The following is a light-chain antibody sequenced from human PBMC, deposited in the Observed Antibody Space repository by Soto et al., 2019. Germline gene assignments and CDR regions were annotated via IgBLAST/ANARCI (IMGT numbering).Light chain of an antibody. V-gene: IGLV4-69*01. CDR3: QTWGTGIWV. CDR1: SGHSSYA. J-gene: IGLJ3*02. Sequence: QLVLTQSPSASASLGASVKLTCTLSSGHSSYAIAWHQQQPEKGPRYLMKLNSDRSHSKGDGIPDRFSGSSSGAERYLTISSFQSEDEADYYCQTWGTGIWVFGGGTQLTVL. CDR2: LNSDRSH.